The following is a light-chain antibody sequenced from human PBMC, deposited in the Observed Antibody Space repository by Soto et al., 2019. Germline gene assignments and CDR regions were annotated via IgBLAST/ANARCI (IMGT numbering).Light chain of an antibody. CDR1: SSDVGGYKY. V-gene: IGLV2-8*01. CDR2: EVS. CDR3: SSYAGREVV. Sequence: QSALTQPPSASGSPGQSVTISCTGTSSDVGGYKYVSWYQHHPGKAPKLMIYEVSKRPSGVPDRFSGSKSGNMASLTVSGLQAEDEADYYCSSYAGREVVFGGGTKLTVL. J-gene: IGLJ2*01.